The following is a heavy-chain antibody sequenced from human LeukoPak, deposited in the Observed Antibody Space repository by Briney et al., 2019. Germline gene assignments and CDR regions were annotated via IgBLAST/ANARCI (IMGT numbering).Heavy chain of an antibody. CDR1: GGTFSSYA. V-gene: IGHV1-69*04. D-gene: IGHD3-22*01. J-gene: IGHJ4*02. Sequence: SVTVSCKASGGTFSSYAISWVRQAPGQGLEWMGRIIPILGIANYAQKFQGRVTITADKSTSTAYMELSSLRSEDTAVYYCAREDDSSGYFRYWGQGTLVTVSS. CDR3: AREDDSSGYFRY. CDR2: IIPILGIA.